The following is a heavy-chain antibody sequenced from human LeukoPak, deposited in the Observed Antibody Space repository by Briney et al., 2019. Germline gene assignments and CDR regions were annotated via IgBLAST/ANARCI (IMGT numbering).Heavy chain of an antibody. J-gene: IGHJ4*02. CDR2: IYYSGSI. CDR1: GDSISGYY. D-gene: IGHD4-11*01. V-gene: IGHV4-59*01. CDR3: ARLRGNYFPDY. Sequence: SETLSLTCTVSGDSISGYYWTWIRQPPGKGLEWIGYIYYSGSINYNPSLTSRLTISVGTSKNQFSLKLSSVTAADTAVYYCARLRGNYFPDYWGPGTLVTVSS.